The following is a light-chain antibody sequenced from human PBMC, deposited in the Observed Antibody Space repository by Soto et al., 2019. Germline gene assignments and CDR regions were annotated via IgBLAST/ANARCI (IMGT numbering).Light chain of an antibody. J-gene: IGLJ1*01. V-gene: IGLV6-57*03. CDR2: EDN. CDR3: QYYDSSNYV. Sequence: NFMLTQPHSVSESPGKTVTISCTRSSGSIASNYVQWYQQRPGSAPTTVIYEDNQRPSGVPDRFSASIDSSSNSASLTISGLKTEDEADYYCQYYDSSNYVFGTGTKLTVL. CDR1: SGSIASNY.